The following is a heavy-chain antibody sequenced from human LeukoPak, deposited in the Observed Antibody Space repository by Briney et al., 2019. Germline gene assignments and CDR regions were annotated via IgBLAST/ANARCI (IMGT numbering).Heavy chain of an antibody. Sequence: ASETLSLTCTVSGGSISSYYWSWIRQPPGKGLEWIGYIYYSGSTYYNPSLKSRVTISVDTSKNQFSLKLSSVTAADTAVYYCARRRVLRYFDSFDYWGQGTLVTVSS. CDR3: ARRRVLRYFDSFDY. CDR1: GGSISSYY. CDR2: IYYSGST. V-gene: IGHV4-59*08. J-gene: IGHJ4*02. D-gene: IGHD3-9*01.